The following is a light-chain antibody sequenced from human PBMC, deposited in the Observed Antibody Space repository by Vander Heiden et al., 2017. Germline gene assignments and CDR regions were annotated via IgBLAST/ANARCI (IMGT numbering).Light chain of an antibody. CDR1: ALPKQY. CDR3: QSADSSGTWV. J-gene: IGLJ3*02. V-gene: IGLV3-25*03. Sequence: SYELTQPPSVSVSPGQTARITCSGDALPKQYAYWYQQKPAQAPVLVLYKDSERPSVIPGRFSGSSSGTTVTLTISGGQAEDEADYYCQSADSSGTWVFGGGTKLTVL. CDR2: KDS.